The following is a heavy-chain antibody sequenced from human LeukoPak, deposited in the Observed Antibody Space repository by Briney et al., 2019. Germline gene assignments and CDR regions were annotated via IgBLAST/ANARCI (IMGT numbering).Heavy chain of an antibody. Sequence: IPGGSLRLSCAASGFTFSSYSMNWVRQAPGKGLEWVSSISSSSSYIYYADSVKGRFTISRDNAKNSLYLQMNSLRAEDTAVYYCARWTEYSSSSKGGLDYWGQGTLVTVSS. CDR3: ARWTEYSSSSKGGLDY. CDR1: GFTFSSYS. V-gene: IGHV3-21*01. J-gene: IGHJ4*02. CDR2: ISSSSSYI. D-gene: IGHD6-6*01.